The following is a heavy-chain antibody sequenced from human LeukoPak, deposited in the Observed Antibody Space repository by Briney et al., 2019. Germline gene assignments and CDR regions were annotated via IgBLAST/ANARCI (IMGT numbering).Heavy chain of an antibody. J-gene: IGHJ5*02. D-gene: IGHD4-17*01. Sequence: GGSLRLSCAASGFTFSSYGMHWVRQAPGKGLEWVAVISYDGSNKYYADSVKGRFTISRDNSKNTLYLQMNSLRAEDTAVYYCATNRGYGDYEGDNWFDPWGQGTLVTVSS. V-gene: IGHV3-30*03. CDR1: GFTFSSYG. CDR3: ATNRGYGDYEGDNWFDP. CDR2: ISYDGSNK.